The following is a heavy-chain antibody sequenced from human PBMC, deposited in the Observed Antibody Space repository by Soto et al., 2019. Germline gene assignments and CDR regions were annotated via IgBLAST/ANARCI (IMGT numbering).Heavy chain of an antibody. D-gene: IGHD6-19*01. CDR2: INHSGST. J-gene: IGHJ4*02. CDR1: GGSFSGYY. Sequence: SATLSLTCAVYGGSFSGYYWSWIRQPAGKGLEWIGEINHSGSTNYNPSLKSRVTISVDTSKNQFSLKLSSVTAADTAVYYCAKSSGWYYRFNYFDYWGQGTLVTVSS. CDR3: AKSSGWYYRFNYFDY. V-gene: IGHV4-34*01.